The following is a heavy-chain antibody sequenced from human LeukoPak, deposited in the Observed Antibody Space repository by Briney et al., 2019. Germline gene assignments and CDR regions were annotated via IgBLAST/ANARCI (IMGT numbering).Heavy chain of an antibody. D-gene: IGHD3-16*01. J-gene: IGHJ4*02. CDR3: GRDGGGDY. CDR1: GFTFSLYS. Sequence: PGGSLRLSCAASGFTFSLYSMNWVRQAPGKGLEWVSYITSGSSTIYYAESVRGRFTISRDNAKNSLFLQMNSLRAEDTAVYYCGRDGGGDYWGQGTLVTVSS. CDR2: ITSGSSTI. V-gene: IGHV3-48*01.